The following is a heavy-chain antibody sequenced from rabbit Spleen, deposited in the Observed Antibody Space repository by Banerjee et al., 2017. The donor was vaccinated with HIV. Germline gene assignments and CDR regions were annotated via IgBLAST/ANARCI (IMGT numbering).Heavy chain of an antibody. CDR2: IDPVFGIT. CDR1: GVSFSGSSY. D-gene: IGHD2-1*01. Sequence: QLTETGGGLVQPGGSLTLSCKASGVSFSGSSYLCWVRQAPGKGLEWIGYIDPVFGITYYASWVNGRFSISRENAQNTVFLQMTSLTAADTATYFCARSYGGYVNDGGACFSLWGPGTLVTVS. CDR3: ARSYGGYVNDGGACFSL. V-gene: IGHV1S7*01. J-gene: IGHJ4*01.